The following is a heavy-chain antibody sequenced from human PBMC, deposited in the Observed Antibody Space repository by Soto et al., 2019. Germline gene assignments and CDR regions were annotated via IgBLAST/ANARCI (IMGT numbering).Heavy chain of an antibody. CDR2: ISAGSSFI. CDR3: ARETGRDCRNFDD. D-gene: IGHD2-21*02. CDR1: GFPFSSYA. J-gene: IGHJ4*02. Sequence: EVQVVDSGGGLVKPGGSLRLSCAASGFPFSSYAMAWVRRTPRKGLEWVSSISAGSSFIDYAESVQGRFTISRDNTKNALYLQMDSLRAEDTALDHCARETGRDCRNFDDWGRGTQVTVAS. V-gene: IGHV3-21*02.